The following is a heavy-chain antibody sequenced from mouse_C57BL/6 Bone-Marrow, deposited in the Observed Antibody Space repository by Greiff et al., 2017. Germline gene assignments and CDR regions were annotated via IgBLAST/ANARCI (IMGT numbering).Heavy chain of an antibody. J-gene: IGHJ1*03. CDR2: INPGSGGT. D-gene: IGHD1-1*01. Sequence: QVQLQQSGAELVRPGTSVKVSCKASGYAFTNYLIEWVKQRPGQGLEWIGVINPGSGGTNYNEKFKGKATLTADKSSSTAYMPLSSLTSEDSAVYFCAIYYGSSYGYWYFDVWGTGTTVTVSS. CDR1: GYAFTNYL. CDR3: AIYYGSSYGYWYFDV. V-gene: IGHV1-54*01.